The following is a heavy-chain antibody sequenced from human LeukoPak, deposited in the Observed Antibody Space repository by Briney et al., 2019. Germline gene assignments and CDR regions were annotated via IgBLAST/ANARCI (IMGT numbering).Heavy chain of an antibody. Sequence: ASVKVSWKASGYTFTSYDINWVRQATGQGLEWMGWMNPNSGNTGYAQKFQGRVAMTRNSSISTAYMELSSLRSEDTAVYYCARRLGYCSDGSCYSLNYWGQGTLVTVSS. J-gene: IGHJ4*02. D-gene: IGHD2-15*01. V-gene: IGHV1-8*01. CDR3: ARRLGYCSDGSCYSLNY. CDR1: GYTFTSYD. CDR2: MNPNSGNT.